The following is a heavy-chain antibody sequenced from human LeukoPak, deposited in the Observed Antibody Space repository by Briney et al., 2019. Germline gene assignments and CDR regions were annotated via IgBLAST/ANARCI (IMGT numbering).Heavy chain of an antibody. Sequence: GGSLRLSCAASGFTFSSFAINWVRQAPGKGLEWVSVITGSGSGADYADSVKGRFTISRDNAKNSLYLQMNSLRAEDTAVYYCARLDSSGYYGYWGQGTLVTVSS. V-gene: IGHV3-21*01. D-gene: IGHD3-22*01. CDR3: ARLDSSGYYGY. CDR2: ITGSGSGA. J-gene: IGHJ4*02. CDR1: GFTFSSFA.